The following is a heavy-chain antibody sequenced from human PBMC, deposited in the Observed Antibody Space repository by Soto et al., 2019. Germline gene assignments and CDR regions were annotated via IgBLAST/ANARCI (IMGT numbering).Heavy chain of an antibody. CDR3: ARVRYYARNFDY. J-gene: IGHJ4*02. CDR1: GFIFTSYW. V-gene: IGHV3-7*05. D-gene: IGHD3-16*01. CDR2: IKHDGNEK. Sequence: GGSLRLSCAASGFIFTSYWMSWVRQAPGKGLEWVASIKHDGNEKYYVDPVKGRFTISRDNAKNSVYLQMNSLRAEDTAVYYCARVRYYARNFDYWGQGTLVTVSS.